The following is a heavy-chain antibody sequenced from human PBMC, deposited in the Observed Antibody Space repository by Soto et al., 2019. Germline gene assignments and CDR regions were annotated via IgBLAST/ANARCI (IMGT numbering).Heavy chain of an antibody. CDR2: INSDGSST. J-gene: IGHJ4*02. Sequence: EVQLVESGGGLVQPGGSLRLSCAASGFTFSSYWMHWVRQAPGKGLVWVSRINSDGSSTSYADSVKGRFTISRDNAKNTLYLQMNSLRGEDTAVYYRARVQASGTWLRGPKAYFCYWGQGTLVTVSS. CDR1: GFTFSSYW. D-gene: IGHD5-12*01. V-gene: IGHV3-74*01. CDR3: ARVQASGTWLRGPKAYFCY.